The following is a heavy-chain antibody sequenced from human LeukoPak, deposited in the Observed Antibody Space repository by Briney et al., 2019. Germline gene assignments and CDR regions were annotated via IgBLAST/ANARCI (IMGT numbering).Heavy chain of an antibody. D-gene: IGHD3-22*01. V-gene: IGHV4-59*01. Sequence: SETLSLTCTVSGGSISSYYWSWIRQPPGKGLEWIGYIYYSGSTNYDPSLKSRVTISVDTSKNQFSPKLSSVTAADTAVYYCARDRDSSGLWGQGTPVTVSS. CDR1: GGSISSYY. J-gene: IGHJ4*02. CDR2: IYYSGST. CDR3: ARDRDSSGL.